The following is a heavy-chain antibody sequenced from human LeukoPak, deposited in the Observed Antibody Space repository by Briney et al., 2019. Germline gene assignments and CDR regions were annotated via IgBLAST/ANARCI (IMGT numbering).Heavy chain of an antibody. CDR3: ARELKEDGDFWSGYFSHPDNYFDY. CDR1: GFTFSSYA. V-gene: IGHV3-30*04. CDR2: ISYDGSNK. Sequence: GGSLRLSCAASGFTFSSYAMHWVRQAPGKGLEWVAVISYDGSNKYYADSVKGRFTISRDNSKNTLYLQMNSLRAEDTAVYYCARELKEDGDFWSGYFSHPDNYFDYWGQGTLVTVSS. J-gene: IGHJ4*02. D-gene: IGHD3-3*01.